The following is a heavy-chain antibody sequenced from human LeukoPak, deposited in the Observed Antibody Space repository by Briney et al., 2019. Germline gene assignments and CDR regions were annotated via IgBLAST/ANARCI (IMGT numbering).Heavy chain of an antibody. Sequence: ASVKVSCKASGYTFANYGISWVRQAPGQGLEWLGWSTPYNGSTKYAQKVQGRVTMTTDTSTNIAYMELTTLRSDDTAVYYCARDVGGSIRGAVAGWDYWGQGTPVTVSS. V-gene: IGHV1-18*01. CDR1: GYTFANYG. J-gene: IGHJ4*02. D-gene: IGHD6-19*01. CDR2: STPYNGST. CDR3: ARDVGGSIRGAVAGWDY.